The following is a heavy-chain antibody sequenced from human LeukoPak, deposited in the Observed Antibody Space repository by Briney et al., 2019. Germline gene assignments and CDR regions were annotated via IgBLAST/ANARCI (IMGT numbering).Heavy chain of an antibody. D-gene: IGHD5-18*01. CDR1: GVSINYCCYY. V-gene: IGHV4-61*01. CDR2: KYYSGST. J-gene: IGHJ4*02. Sequence: PSETLSLTCDVSGVSINYCCYYRTWIRQPPGKGLEWIGYKYYSGSTRYNSSLRSRLTISLDSSKNQFSLRLTSVTAADTAVYYCARGRSYGFDFDSWGPGTLVIVSS. CDR3: ARGRSYGFDFDS.